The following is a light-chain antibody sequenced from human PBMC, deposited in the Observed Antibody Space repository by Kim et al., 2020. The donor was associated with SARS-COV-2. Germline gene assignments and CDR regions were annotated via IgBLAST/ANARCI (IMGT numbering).Light chain of an antibody. CDR2: DAS. J-gene: IGKJ4*01. CDR3: QQRNSWPPAVT. V-gene: IGKV3-11*01. CDR1: QNSDIY. Sequence: PGARATLSCGASQNSDIYFGWYQQRPGQAPRLLVYDASNRATGVPDRFSGSGSGTDFTLTISSLEPEDFSIYYCQQRNSWPPAVTFGGGTKVDIK.